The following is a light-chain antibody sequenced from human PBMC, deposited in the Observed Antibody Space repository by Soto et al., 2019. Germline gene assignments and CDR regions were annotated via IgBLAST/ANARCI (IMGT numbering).Light chain of an antibody. CDR3: QQCDTSPWT. V-gene: IGKV3-20*01. Sequence: PGERATLSCRASQSVSSSYLAWYQQKPGQAPRLLIYDASNRATGIPARFSGSGSGTDFTLTISSLEPEDFAVYYCQQCDTSPWTFGQGTKVDIK. CDR1: QSVSSSY. J-gene: IGKJ1*01. CDR2: DAS.